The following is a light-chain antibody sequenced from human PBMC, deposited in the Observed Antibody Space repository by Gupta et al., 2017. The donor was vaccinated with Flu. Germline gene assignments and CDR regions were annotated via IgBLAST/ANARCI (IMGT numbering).Light chain of an antibody. CDR2: QAS. V-gene: IGKV1-5*03. CDR1: RTVLSF. Sequence: PSTRSVSVGDRVTVTCRARRTVLSFLAWYQQKPGEAPKLLIYQASTLESGGPSRFSGSGSDIEFTLTIDSLQPDDFATYYCQQEKTYPYTFGQGTKLEI. CDR3: QQEKTYPYT. J-gene: IGKJ2*01.